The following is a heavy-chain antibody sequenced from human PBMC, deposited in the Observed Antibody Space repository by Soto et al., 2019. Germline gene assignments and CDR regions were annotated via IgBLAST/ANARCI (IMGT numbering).Heavy chain of an antibody. J-gene: IGHJ4*02. CDR3: ARDGARPGYFDY. D-gene: IGHD6-6*01. V-gene: IGHV4-4*02. Sequence: QVQLQESGPGLVKPSGTLSLTCAVSSGSISSSNWWSWVRQPPGKGLEWIGEIYHSGRTNYNQSLKSRLTISVDKSKNQFSLKLSSVTAADTAVYYCARDGARPGYFDYWGQGTLVTVSS. CDR2: IYHSGRT. CDR1: SGSISSSNW.